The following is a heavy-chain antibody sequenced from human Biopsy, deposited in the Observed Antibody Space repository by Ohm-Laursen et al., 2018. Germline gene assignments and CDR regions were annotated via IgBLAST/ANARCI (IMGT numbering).Heavy chain of an antibody. J-gene: IGHJ4*02. D-gene: IGHD3-3*01. Sequence: SETLSPTCTLSGASVRSHFLTWIRQPPGKGLQWIGSISNSGTTKSSPSLKSRVNISLHTSKNQLSLKLTSVTAADTAVYYCARLSTLFGVADFTDDWGQGTLVTVSS. V-gene: IGHV4-59*08. CDR2: ISNSGTT. CDR1: GASVRSHF. CDR3: ARLSTLFGVADFTDD.